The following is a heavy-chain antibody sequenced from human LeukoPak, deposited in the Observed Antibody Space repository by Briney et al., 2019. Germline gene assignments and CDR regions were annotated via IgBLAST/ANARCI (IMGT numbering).Heavy chain of an antibody. D-gene: IGHD3-22*01. CDR1: GFPFSSYG. J-gene: IGHJ6*02. CDR2: ISYDGSNK. Sequence: PGGSLRLSCAASGFPFSSYGMHWVRQAPGKGLEWVAVISYDGSNKYYADSVKGRFTISRDNSKNTLYLQMNSLRAEDTAVYYCAKDRYYYDSSGYLTPYYYYYGMDVWGQGTTVTVSS. CDR3: AKDRYYYDSSGYLTPYYYYYGMDV. V-gene: IGHV3-30*18.